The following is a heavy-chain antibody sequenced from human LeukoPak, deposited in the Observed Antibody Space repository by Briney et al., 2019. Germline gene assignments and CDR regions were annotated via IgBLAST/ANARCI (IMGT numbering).Heavy chain of an antibody. CDR3: ARHNRGDCSGPSCYTDF. CDR1: GGSISSSSHS. CDR2: LYSSGST. Sequence: SETLSLTCTVSGGSISSSSHSWGWIRQPPGKGLEWIGSLYSSGSTYYNPSLKSRVTVSVDTSKSQFFLKLSSVTAADTALYYCARHNRGDCSGPSCYTDFWGRGTLVTVSS. J-gene: IGHJ4*02. V-gene: IGHV4-39*01. D-gene: IGHD2-2*02.